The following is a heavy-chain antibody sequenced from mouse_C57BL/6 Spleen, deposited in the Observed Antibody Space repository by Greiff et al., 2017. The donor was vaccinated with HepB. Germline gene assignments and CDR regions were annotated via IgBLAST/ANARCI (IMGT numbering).Heavy chain of an antibody. CDR2: IYPRSGNT. CDR3: ARNENYYGSSPAWFAY. CDR1: GYTFTSYG. J-gene: IGHJ3*01. D-gene: IGHD1-1*01. Sequence: QVQLQQSGAELARPGASVKLSCKASGYTFTSYGISWVKQRTGQGLEWIGEIYPRSGNTYYNEKFKGKATLTADKSSSTAYMELRSLTSEDSAVYFCARNENYYGSSPAWFAYWGQGTLVTVSA. V-gene: IGHV1-81*01.